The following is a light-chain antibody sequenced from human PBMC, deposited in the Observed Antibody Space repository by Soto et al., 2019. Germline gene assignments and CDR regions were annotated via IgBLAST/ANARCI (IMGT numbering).Light chain of an antibody. V-gene: IGKV3-15*01. CDR3: QQYNDWPRT. J-gene: IGKJ1*01. CDR1: QSVGSD. Sequence: EIVMTQSPATLSVSPGERATLSCRASQSVGSDLVWYQQRPGQAPRLLIFYASTRATGIPARFSGSGSGTQFTLTISSLQSEDFAVYYCQQYNDWPRTFGQGTKVEIK. CDR2: YAS.